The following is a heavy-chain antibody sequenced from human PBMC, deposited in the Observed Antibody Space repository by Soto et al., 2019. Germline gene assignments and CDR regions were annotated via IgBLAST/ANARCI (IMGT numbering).Heavy chain of an antibody. CDR1: GGSISARHTY. J-gene: IGHJ4*02. CDR3: ARAPDS. Sequence: QLQLQESGPGLLKPSETLSLTCTVSGGSISARHTYCGWIRQPPGKGLEWIGSFYDSGSTYYNPSLKSRVYIPVDSSKTQFSLTLASLTAADTAVYYCARAPDSWGQGTLVTVSS. CDR2: FYDSGST. V-gene: IGHV4-39*01.